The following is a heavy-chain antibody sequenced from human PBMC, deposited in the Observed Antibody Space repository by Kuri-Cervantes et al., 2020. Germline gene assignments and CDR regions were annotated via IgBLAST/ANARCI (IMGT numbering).Heavy chain of an antibody. V-gene: IGHV1-69*13. CDR3: ARTLLWFGEKIDY. CDR2: IIPIFGTA. D-gene: IGHD3-10*01. J-gene: IGHJ4*02. Sequence: SVKVSCKASGDTFSNYAISWVRQAPGQGLEWMGGIIPIFGTANYAQKFQGRVTITADESTSTAYMELSSLRSEDTAVYYCARTLLWFGEKIDYRSQGTLVTVSS. CDR1: GDTFSNYA.